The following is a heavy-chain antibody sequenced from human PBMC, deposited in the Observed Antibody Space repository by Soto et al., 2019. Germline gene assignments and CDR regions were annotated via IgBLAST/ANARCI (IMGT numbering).Heavy chain of an antibody. Sequence: QVQLQESGPGLVKPSQTLSLTCTVSGGSISSGGYYWSWIRQHPGKGLEWIGYIYYSGSTYYNPSLKSRVTISVDTSKNQFSLKLSSVTAADTAVYYCARAPRGHYDYIWGSYRSWGHFDYWGQGTLVTVSS. CDR2: IYYSGST. D-gene: IGHD3-16*02. J-gene: IGHJ4*02. CDR3: ARAPRGHYDYIWGSYRSWGHFDY. V-gene: IGHV4-31*03. CDR1: GGSISSGGYY.